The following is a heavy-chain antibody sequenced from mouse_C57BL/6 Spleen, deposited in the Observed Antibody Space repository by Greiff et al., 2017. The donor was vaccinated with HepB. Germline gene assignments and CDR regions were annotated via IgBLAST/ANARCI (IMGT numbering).Heavy chain of an antibody. CDR3: ARSGTGSYYAMDY. V-gene: IGHV2-9-1*01. CDR1: GFSLTSYA. Sequence: QVQLQQSGPGLVAPSQRLSITCTVTGFSLTSYAISWVRQPPGKGLEWLGVIWTGGGTNYNSALKSRLSISKDNSKSQVFLKMNSLQTDDTARYYCARSGTGSYYAMDYWGQGTSVTVSS. J-gene: IGHJ4*01. D-gene: IGHD4-1*01. CDR2: IWTGGGT.